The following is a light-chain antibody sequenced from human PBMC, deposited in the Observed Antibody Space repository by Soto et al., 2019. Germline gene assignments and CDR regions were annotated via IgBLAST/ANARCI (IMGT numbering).Light chain of an antibody. CDR3: QQYNSYYT. V-gene: IGKV1-5*01. J-gene: IGKJ2*01. CDR1: QSISSW. CDR2: DAS. Sequence: DIQMTQSPSTLSASVGDRVTITCRASQSISSWLPWYQQKPGKAPKLLIYDASSLESGVPSRFSGSGSGTEFPLTSSRLQPDDFATYCCQQYNSYYTFGQGTKLEIK.